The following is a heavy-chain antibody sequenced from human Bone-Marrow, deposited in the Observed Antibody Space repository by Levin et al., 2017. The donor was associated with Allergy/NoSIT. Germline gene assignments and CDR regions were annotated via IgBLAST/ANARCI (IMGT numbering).Heavy chain of an antibody. Sequence: PGGSLRLSCAASGFTFSSYVMHWVRQAPGKGLEWVAVMSNDGSNEYYADSVKGRFTMSRDNSKNMLYLGMNSLKTEDTAVYYCARGKWGIGVAGHEDYWGQGTLVTVSS. D-gene: IGHD6-19*01. J-gene: IGHJ4*02. V-gene: IGHV3-30*04. CDR3: ARGKWGIGVAGHEDY. CDR2: MSNDGSNE. CDR1: GFTFSSYV.